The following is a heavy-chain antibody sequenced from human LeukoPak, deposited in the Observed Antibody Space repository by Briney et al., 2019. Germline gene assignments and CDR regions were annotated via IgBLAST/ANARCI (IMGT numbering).Heavy chain of an antibody. Sequence: SVKVSCKASGGTFSSYAISWVRQAPGQGLEWMGGIIPMFGTAIYAQKFQGRVTITADESTSTTYMELSSLRSEDTAVYYCARSYSSSWYPRGDYYFDYWGQGSLVTVSS. CDR2: IIPMFGTA. CDR1: GGTFSSYA. D-gene: IGHD6-13*01. CDR3: ARSYSSSWYPRGDYYFDY. J-gene: IGHJ4*02. V-gene: IGHV1-69*13.